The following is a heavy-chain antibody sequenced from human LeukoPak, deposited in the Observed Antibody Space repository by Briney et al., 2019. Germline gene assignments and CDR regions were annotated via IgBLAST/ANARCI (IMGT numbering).Heavy chain of an antibody. CDR2: ISGRGGST. D-gene: IGHD6-13*01. V-gene: IGHV3-23*01. Sequence: PGGSLRLSCAASGFTFSSYAMSWVRQAPRGGLEWVTAISGRGGSTLYGDSVEGRFTLPRHYSKHTLYLQMDRLSPEDTPVYYCAKDYRYAIAAPGRQYNWFDRWGQGTRVTVSS. CDR1: GFTFSSYA. J-gene: IGHJ5*02. CDR3: AKDYRYAIAAPGRQYNWFDR.